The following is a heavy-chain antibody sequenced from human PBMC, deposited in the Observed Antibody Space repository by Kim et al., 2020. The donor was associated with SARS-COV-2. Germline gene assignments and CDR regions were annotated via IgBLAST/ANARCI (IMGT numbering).Heavy chain of an antibody. Sequence: ASVKVSCKASGYSFTAYTIHWVRQAPGQRLEWMGWINAANGNTEFSQKFQGRVTSSRDTSATTVHMEMSNLKSEDTAVYYCARGAYCRGGICFPPGGYWGQGTPVTVSS. D-gene: IGHD2-15*01. V-gene: IGHV1-3*01. CDR3: ARGAYCRGGICFPPGGY. CDR2: INAANGNT. CDR1: GYSFTAYT. J-gene: IGHJ4*02.